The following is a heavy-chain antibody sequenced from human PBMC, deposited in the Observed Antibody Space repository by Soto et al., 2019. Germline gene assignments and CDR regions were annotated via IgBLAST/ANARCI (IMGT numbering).Heavy chain of an antibody. J-gene: IGHJ4*02. Sequence: QVQLQESGPGLVKPSQTLTLPCSVSGGSIDTGGFYWSWARQLPGKGLQWVGYIYYTGAAYYNPALTSRFVISLDTSANQFSLSLSSLTAADTAVYYCASGTFNDISFDSWGQGRLVTVSS. D-gene: IGHD2-21*01. CDR1: GGSIDTGGFY. CDR3: ASGTFNDISFDS. V-gene: IGHV4-31*03. CDR2: IYYTGAA.